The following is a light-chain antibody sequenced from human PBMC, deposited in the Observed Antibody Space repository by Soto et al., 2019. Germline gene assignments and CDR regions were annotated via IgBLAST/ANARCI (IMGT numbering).Light chain of an antibody. V-gene: IGLV5-45*03. CDR3: MIWYASSWV. CDR1: SGINVGTYR. Sequence: QPVLTQPSSLSASPGASASLTCTLRSGINVGTYRIYWYQQKPGSPPQYLLRYKSDSDKQQGSGVPRRLSGSKDASANVGILLISGLQSEDEADYYCMIWYASSWVFGGGTKLTVL. CDR2: YKSDSDK. J-gene: IGLJ3*02.